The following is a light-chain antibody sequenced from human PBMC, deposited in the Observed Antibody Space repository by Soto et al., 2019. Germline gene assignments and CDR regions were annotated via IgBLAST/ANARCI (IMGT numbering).Light chain of an antibody. J-gene: IGKJ3*01. CDR3: QQYGSSPFT. CDR1: QSVSSN. Sequence: EIVMTQSPATLSVSPVERATLSCRASQSVSSNLAWYQQKPGQAPRLLIYGASTRATGIPARFSGSGSGTEFTLTISSLQSEDFAVYYCQQYGSSPFTFGPGTKVD. CDR2: GAS. V-gene: IGKV3-15*01.